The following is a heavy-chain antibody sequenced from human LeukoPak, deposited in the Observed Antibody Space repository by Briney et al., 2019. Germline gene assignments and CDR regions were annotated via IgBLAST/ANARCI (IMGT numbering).Heavy chain of an antibody. D-gene: IGHD2-15*01. CDR2: IYYSGST. CDR1: GGSISSYY. Sequence: SETLSLTCTVSGGSISSYYWSWIRQPPGMGLEWIGYIYYSGSTNYNPSLKSRVTISVDTSKNQFSLKLSSVTAADTAVYYCARDNVYCSGGSCRLEKNWFDPWGQGTLVTVSS. CDR3: ARDNVYCSGGSCRLEKNWFDP. J-gene: IGHJ5*02. V-gene: IGHV4-59*01.